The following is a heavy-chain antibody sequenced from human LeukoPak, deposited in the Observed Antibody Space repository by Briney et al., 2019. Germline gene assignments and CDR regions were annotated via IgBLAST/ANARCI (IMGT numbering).Heavy chain of an antibody. CDR3: ARLFRDVTTYDY. CDR1: GFTFSSYD. Sequence: GGSLRLSCATSGFTFSSYDMHWVRRATGKGLDWVSAIDIAGDTYYPGSVKGRFTISRENAKNSLYLQMNSLRAEDTAVYYCARLFRDVTTYDYWGQGTLATVSS. V-gene: IGHV3-13*01. D-gene: IGHD1-1*01. CDR2: IDIAGDT. J-gene: IGHJ4*02.